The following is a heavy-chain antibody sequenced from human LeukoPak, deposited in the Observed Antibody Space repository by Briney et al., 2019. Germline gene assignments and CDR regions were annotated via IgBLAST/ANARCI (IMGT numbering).Heavy chain of an antibody. CDR2: IKQDGSEK. J-gene: IGHJ3*02. Sequence: GGSLRLSCAASGFTFSSYWMSWVRQAPGKGLEWVANIKQDGSEKYYVDSVKGRFTISRDNAKNSLYLQMNSLTAEDTALYYCRRDGSNILTAYAFDIWGQGTMVTVSS. D-gene: IGHD3-9*01. V-gene: IGHV3-7*03. CDR3: RRDGSNILTAYAFDI. CDR1: GFTFSSYW.